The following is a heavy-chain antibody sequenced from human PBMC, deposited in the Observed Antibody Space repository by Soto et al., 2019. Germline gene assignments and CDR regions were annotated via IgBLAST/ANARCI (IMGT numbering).Heavy chain of an antibody. J-gene: IGHJ4*02. CDR3: AREGSYSAYNFAHGIQLWSFDF. CDR1: GGPINTSN. CDR2: IFSSGST. D-gene: IGHD5-12*01. V-gene: IGHV4-4*07. Sequence: PSETLSLTGTVSGGPINTSNWSWVRQPAGKELEWIGRIFSSGSTSFNPSLESRVAMSVDTSKNHFSLNLSSVTAADMAVYYCAREGSYSAYNFAHGIQLWSFDFWGQGALVTVSS.